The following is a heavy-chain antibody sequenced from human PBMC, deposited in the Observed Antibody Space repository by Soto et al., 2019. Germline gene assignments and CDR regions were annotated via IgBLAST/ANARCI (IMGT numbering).Heavy chain of an antibody. V-gene: IGHV1-2*04. CDR3: ARSIVVVPADIPGWFAP. CDR1: GYTFTGYY. D-gene: IGHD2-2*02. J-gene: IGHJ5*02. Sequence: QVQLVQSGAEVKKPGASVKVSCKASGYTFTGYYMHWVRQAPGQGLEWMGWINPNSGGTNYAQKFQGWVTMTRDTSISTADMELSRLRSDDTAVYYCARSIVVVPADIPGWFAPWGQGTLVTVSS. CDR2: INPNSGGT.